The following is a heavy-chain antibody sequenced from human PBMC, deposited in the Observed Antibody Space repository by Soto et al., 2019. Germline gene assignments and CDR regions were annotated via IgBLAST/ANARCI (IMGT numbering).Heavy chain of an antibody. V-gene: IGHV3-33*01. CDR3: ARYVSSRYNNWIDP. J-gene: IGHJ5*02. CDR2: IWYDGGEK. Sequence: QVQLVESGGGVVQPGGSLRLSCAASGFTFSSYGMHWVRQAPGKGLEWVAVIWYDGGEKYYADSVKGRFTISRDNSKNTMSLQMNNLSAEDPAVYYCARYVSSRYNNWIDPWGQGTLVTVSS. D-gene: IGHD6-13*01. CDR1: GFTFSSYG.